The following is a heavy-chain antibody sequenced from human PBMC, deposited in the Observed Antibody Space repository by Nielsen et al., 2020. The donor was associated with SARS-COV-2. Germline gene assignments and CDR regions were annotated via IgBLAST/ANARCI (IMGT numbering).Heavy chain of an antibody. V-gene: IGHV3-21*01. Sequence: GESLKISCAASGFTFSSYSMNWVRQAPGKGLEWVSSISSSSSYIYYADSVKGRFTISRDNAKNSLYLQMNSLRAEDTAVYYCARLRLYTSGSYYRGVYFDYWSQGTLVTVSS. D-gene: IGHD1-26*01. J-gene: IGHJ4*02. CDR3: ARLRLYTSGSYYRGVYFDY. CDR1: GFTFSSYS. CDR2: ISSSSSYI.